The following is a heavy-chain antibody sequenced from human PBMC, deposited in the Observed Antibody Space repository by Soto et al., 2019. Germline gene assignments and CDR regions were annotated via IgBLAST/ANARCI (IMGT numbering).Heavy chain of an antibody. CDR1: GGTFSSYT. CDR3: ARDDYGGSSFDY. CDR2: IIPILGIA. J-gene: IGHJ4*02. V-gene: IGHV1-69*08. D-gene: IGHD4-17*01. Sequence: QVQLVQSGAEVKKPGSSVKVSCKASGGTFSSYTISWVRQAPGQGLEWMGRIIPILGIANYAQKFQGRVTITADKSTSTAYMELSSLRSEDTAVYYCARDDYGGSSFDYWGQGTLVTVSS.